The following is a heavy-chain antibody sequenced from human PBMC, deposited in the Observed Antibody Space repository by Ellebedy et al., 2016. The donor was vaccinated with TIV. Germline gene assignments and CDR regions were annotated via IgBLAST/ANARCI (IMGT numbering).Heavy chain of an antibody. CDR2: VCFYGINK. Sequence: GESLKISCAASGFSFSANDMHWVRQAPGKGLEWVALVCFYGINKYYGDSVKGRFTISRDISKNILYRQMNSLRGNDSAVYYCARGDRHQRLDFDALHTWGPGTLVTVSS. CDR1: GFSFSAND. D-gene: IGHD1-1*01. V-gene: IGHV3-33*01. J-gene: IGHJ3*02. CDR3: ARGDRHQRLDFDALHT.